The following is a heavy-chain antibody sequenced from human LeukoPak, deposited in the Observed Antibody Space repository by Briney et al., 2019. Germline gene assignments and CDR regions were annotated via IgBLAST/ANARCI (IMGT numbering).Heavy chain of an antibody. Sequence: SETLSLTCAVYGGSFSDYYWSWIRQPPGKGLEWIGEINHSGSTNYNPSLKSRVTISVDTSKNQFSLKLSSVTAADTAVYYCARGDMHYYYGSGSFLHWGQGTLVTVSS. V-gene: IGHV4-34*01. CDR1: GGSFSDYY. D-gene: IGHD3-10*01. CDR2: INHSGST. CDR3: ARGDMHYYYGSGSFLH. J-gene: IGHJ4*02.